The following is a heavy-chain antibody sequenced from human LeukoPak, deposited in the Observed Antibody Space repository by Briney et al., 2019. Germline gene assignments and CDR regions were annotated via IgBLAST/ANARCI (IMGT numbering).Heavy chain of an antibody. J-gene: IGHJ4*02. CDR3: ARERYDILTGYYFDY. Sequence: GSLRLSCAASGFTFSSYWMSWVRQAPGKGLEWVANIKQDGSEKYYVDSVKGRFTISRDNAKNSLYLQMNSLRAEDTAVYYCARERYDILTGYYFDYWGQGTLVTVSS. D-gene: IGHD3-9*01. CDR2: IKQDGSEK. V-gene: IGHV3-7*03. CDR1: GFTFSSYW.